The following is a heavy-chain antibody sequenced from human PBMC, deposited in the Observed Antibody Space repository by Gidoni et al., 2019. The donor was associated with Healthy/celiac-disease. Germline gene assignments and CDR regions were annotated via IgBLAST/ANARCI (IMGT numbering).Heavy chain of an antibody. CDR1: GFTFSSYW. D-gene: IGHD3-3*01. CDR2: IKQDGSEK. J-gene: IGHJ6*02. CDR3: ARGYLVLRFLEWFQPTGMDV. V-gene: IGHV3-7*01. Sequence: EVQLVESGGGLVQPGGSLRLSCAASGFTFSSYWMSWVRQAPGKGLEWVANIKQDGSEKYYVDSVKGRFTISRDNAKNSLYLQMNSLRAEDTAVYYCARGYLVLRFLEWFQPTGMDVWGQGTTVTVSS.